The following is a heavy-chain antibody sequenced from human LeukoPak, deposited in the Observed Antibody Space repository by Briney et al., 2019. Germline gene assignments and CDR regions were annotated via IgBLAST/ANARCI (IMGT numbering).Heavy chain of an antibody. CDR1: GGSISSYY. Sequence: PSETLSLTCTVSGGSISSYYWSWIRQPPGKGLEWIGYIYYSGSTNYNPSLKSRVTISVDTSKNQFSLKLSSVTAADTAVYYCARAVLASYYYYYYMDVWGKGTTVTVSS. V-gene: IGHV4-59*12. J-gene: IGHJ6*03. CDR2: IYYSGST. D-gene: IGHD2-21*01. CDR3: ARAVLASYYYYYYMDV.